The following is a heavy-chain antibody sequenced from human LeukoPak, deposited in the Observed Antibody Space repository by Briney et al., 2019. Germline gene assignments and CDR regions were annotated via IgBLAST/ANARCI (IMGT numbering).Heavy chain of an antibody. CDR1: GGSSSAYY. D-gene: IGHD6-13*01. Sequence: PETPSPTCAVSGGSSSAYYWSWIRQPPGTGLEWIGEINHSGSTNYTPSLKSRVTISVDTSKNQFSLKLSSVTAADTAIYYCARRRIAGHNNWFDPWGQGTLVSVSS. CDR2: INHSGST. V-gene: IGHV4-34*01. J-gene: IGHJ5*02. CDR3: ARRRIAGHNNWFDP.